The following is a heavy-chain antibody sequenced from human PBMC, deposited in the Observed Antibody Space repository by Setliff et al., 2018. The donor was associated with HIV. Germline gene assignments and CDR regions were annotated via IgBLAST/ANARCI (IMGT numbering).Heavy chain of an antibody. CDR3: AKGFRPVDTALVSGPTY. J-gene: IGHJ4*02. Sequence: PGGSLSLSCAASGFTFSSYAMSWVRQTPEKGLEWVSIITSGGSTYYADSAKGRFIISRDNSQNTLYLQMNSLRADDTAIYYCAKGFRPVDTALVSGPTYWGQGIQVTVSS. D-gene: IGHD5-18*01. CDR1: GFTFSSYA. CDR2: ITSGGST. V-gene: IGHV3-23*01.